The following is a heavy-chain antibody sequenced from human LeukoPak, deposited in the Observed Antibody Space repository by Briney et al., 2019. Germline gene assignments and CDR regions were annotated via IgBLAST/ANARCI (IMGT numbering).Heavy chain of an antibody. D-gene: IGHD5-24*01. CDR2: ISYDGSNK. V-gene: IGHV3-30*18. Sequence: GGSLRLSCAASGFTFSSYGMHWVRQAPGKGPEWVAVISYDGSNKYYADSVKGRFTISRDNSKNTLYLQMNSLRAEDTAVYYCAKVTMEMATIGIGAFDIWGQGTMVTVSS. J-gene: IGHJ3*02. CDR1: GFTFSSYG. CDR3: AKVTMEMATIGIGAFDI.